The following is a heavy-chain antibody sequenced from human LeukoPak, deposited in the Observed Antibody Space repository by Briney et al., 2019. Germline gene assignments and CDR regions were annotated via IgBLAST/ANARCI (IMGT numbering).Heavy chain of an antibody. CDR3: ARSRDGYNIDQ. CDR1: GGSISSSTYY. CDR2: IYYSGSP. Sequence: PSETLSLTCTVSGGSISSSTYYWGWIRQPPGKGLEWIGSIYYSGSPYYHPSLKSRVTISVDTSKNQFSLKLNSVTAADTAEYYCARSRDGYNIDQWGQGTLVTVSS. D-gene: IGHD5-24*01. V-gene: IGHV4-39*01. J-gene: IGHJ4*02.